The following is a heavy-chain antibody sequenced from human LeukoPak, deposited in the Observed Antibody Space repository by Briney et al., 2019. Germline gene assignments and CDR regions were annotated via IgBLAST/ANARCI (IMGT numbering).Heavy chain of an antibody. CDR2: IYYSGST. J-gene: IGHJ6*02. CDR3: ARTNDGDYYYGMDV. Sequence: SETLSLTCTVSGGSISSYYWSWIRQPPGKGLEWIGYIYYSGSTNYSPSLKSRVTTSVDTSKNQFSLKLSSVTAADTAVYYCARTNDGDYYYGMDVWGQGTTVTVSS. CDR1: GGSISSYY. D-gene: IGHD1-1*01. V-gene: IGHV4-59*01.